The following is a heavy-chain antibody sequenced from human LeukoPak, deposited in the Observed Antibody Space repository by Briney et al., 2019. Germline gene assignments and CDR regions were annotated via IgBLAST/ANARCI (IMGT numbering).Heavy chain of an antibody. CDR1: GYTFTSYD. CDR2: MNPNSGNT. CDR3: ASTIFGVVIPYFDY. V-gene: IGHV1-8*01. J-gene: IGHJ4*02. D-gene: IGHD3-3*01. Sequence: ASVKVSCKASGYTFTSYDINWVRQATGQGLEWMGWMNPNSGNTGYAQKFQGRVTMTRDTSISTAYMELSRLRSDDTAVYYCASTIFGVVIPYFDYWGQGTLVTVSS.